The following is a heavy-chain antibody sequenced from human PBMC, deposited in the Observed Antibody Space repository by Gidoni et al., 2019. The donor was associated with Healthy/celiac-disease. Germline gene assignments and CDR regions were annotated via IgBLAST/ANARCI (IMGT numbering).Heavy chain of an antibody. V-gene: IGHV3-74*01. J-gene: IGHJ4*02. CDR2: INSDGSST. D-gene: IGHD4-17*01. CDR1: GFTFSSYW. CDR3: ARAGGGHPYGDEEVRYFDY. Sequence: EVQLVESGGGLVQPGGSLRLSCAASGFTFSSYWMHWVRQAPGKGLVWVSRINSDGSSTSYADSVKGRFTISRDNAKNTLYLQMNSLRAEDTAVYYCARAGGGHPYGDEEVRYFDYWGQGTLVTVSS.